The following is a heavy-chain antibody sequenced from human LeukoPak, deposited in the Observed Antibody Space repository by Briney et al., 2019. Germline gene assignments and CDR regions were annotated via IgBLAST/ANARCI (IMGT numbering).Heavy chain of an antibody. D-gene: IGHD6-6*01. CDR3: ARGEYSISHFGY. V-gene: IGHV1-18*01. CDR2: ISTYTDDI. J-gene: IGHJ4*02. CDR1: GYSFSNYG. Sequence: ASVKVSCKASGYSFSNYGIGWARQAPGQGLEGRGWISTYTDDIRYAANLQGRLTMTTDTPTSTAYMELRSLRFDDTAVYFCARGEYSISHFGYWGQGTQVVVSS.